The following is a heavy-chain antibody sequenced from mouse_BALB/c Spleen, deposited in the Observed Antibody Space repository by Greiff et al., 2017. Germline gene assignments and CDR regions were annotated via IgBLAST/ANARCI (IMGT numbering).Heavy chain of an antibody. CDR1: GFTFSSYA. CDR3: ARDIYYEGMDY. J-gene: IGHJ4*01. CDR2: ISSGGSYT. D-gene: IGHD2-4*01. V-gene: IGHV5-9-4*01. Sequence: EVMLVESGGGLVKPGGSLKLSCAASGFTFSSYAMSWVRQSPEKRLEWVAEISSGGSYTYYPDTVTGRFTISRDNAKNTLYLEMSSLRSEDTAMYYCARDIYYEGMDYWGQGTSVTVSS.